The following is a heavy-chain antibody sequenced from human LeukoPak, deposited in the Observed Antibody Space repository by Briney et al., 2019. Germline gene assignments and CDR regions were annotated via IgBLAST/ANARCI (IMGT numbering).Heavy chain of an antibody. D-gene: IGHD2/OR15-2a*01. CDR1: GYTFTSYY. Sequence: PGASVKVSCKASGYTFTSYYIHWVRQAPGQGLEWMGIINPSGGSTSYAQKFQDRVTMTRDTPTDTVYMELSSLRSEDTALYYCARGSNPLMATTPFSDWFDPWGQGTLVTVSS. V-gene: IGHV1-46*01. CDR3: ARGSNPLMATTPFSDWFDP. CDR2: INPSGGST. J-gene: IGHJ5*02.